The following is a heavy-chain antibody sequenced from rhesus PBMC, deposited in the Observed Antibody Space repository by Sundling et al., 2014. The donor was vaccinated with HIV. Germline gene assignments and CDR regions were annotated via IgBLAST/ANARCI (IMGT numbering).Heavy chain of an antibody. CDR1: GFSGNTAGTG. D-gene: IGHD4-29*01. CDR2: IYWNDYK. CDR3: ARTGSSYSYWYFDL. Sequence: QVTLKESGPALVKPTQTLTLTCTFSGFSGNTAGTGVGWIRQPPGKALEWLASIYWNDYKYSNTSLKSRLTLSKDTSKNQVVLTMTNMDPVDTATYYCARTGSSYSYWYFDLWGPGTPITISS. V-gene: IGHV2-95*01. J-gene: IGHJ2*01.